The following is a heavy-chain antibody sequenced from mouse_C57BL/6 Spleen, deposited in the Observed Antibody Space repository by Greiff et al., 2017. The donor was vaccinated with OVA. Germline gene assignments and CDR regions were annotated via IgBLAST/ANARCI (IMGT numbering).Heavy chain of an antibody. CDR3: ARGDDGYYHD. Sequence: EVKLQESGPGMVKPSQSLSLTCTVTGYSITSGYDWHWIRHFPGNKLEWMGYISYSGSTNYNPSLKSRISITHDTSKNHFFLKLNSVTTEDTATYYCARGDDGYYHDWGQGTTLTVSS. J-gene: IGHJ2*01. CDR2: ISYSGST. CDR1: GYSITSGYD. V-gene: IGHV3-1*01. D-gene: IGHD2-3*01.